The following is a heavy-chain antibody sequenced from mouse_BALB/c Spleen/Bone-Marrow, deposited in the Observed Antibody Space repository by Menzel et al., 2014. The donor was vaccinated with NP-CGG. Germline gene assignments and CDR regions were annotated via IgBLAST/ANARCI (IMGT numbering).Heavy chain of an antibody. V-gene: IGHV1-80*01. Sequence: QVQLKESGADLVRPGSSVKISCKASGYAFSNYWMNWVKQRPGQGLEWIGQIYPGDGDTNYNGKFKGKATLTADKSSSTAYMQLSSLTSEDSAVYFCARCDGYSYYFDYSGQSTTLTVSS. D-gene: IGHD2-3*01. CDR1: GYAFSNYW. J-gene: IGHJ2*01. CDR2: IYPGDGDT. CDR3: ARCDGYSYYFDY.